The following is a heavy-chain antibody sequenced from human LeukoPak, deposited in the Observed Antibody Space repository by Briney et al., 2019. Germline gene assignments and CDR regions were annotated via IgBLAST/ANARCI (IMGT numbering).Heavy chain of an antibody. CDR1: GGSINSYY. CDR3: GRGGIAAAASGIDY. J-gene: IGHJ4*02. Sequence: SETLSLTCTVSGGSINSYYWSWIRQPPGQELEWIVNIYYSGSTNYNPSLKSRVTISVDTSKNQFSLKLSSGTAADTAVDYCGRGGIAAAASGIDYWGQGTLVAVSS. CDR2: IYYSGST. D-gene: IGHD6-13*01. V-gene: IGHV4-59*12.